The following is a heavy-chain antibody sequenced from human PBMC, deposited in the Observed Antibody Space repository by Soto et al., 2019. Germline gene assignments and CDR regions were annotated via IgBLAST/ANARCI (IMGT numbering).Heavy chain of an antibody. D-gene: IGHD3-22*01. V-gene: IGHV5-10-1*01. CDR1: GYSFTSYW. CDR3: ARQPYYYDSSGYRDLNYYYYYGMDV. Sequence: GASLKISCKGSGYSFTSYWISWVRQMPGKGLEWMGRIDPSDSYTNYSPSFQGHVTISADKSISTAYLQWSSLKASDTAMYYCARQPYYYDSSGYRDLNYYYYYGMDVWGQGTTVTVSS. J-gene: IGHJ6*02. CDR2: IDPSDSYT.